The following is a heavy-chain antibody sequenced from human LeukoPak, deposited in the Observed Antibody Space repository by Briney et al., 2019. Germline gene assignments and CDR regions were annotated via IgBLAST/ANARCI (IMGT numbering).Heavy chain of an antibody. CDR2: ISGSGGST. Sequence: PGGSLRLSCAASGFTFSSYAMSWVRQAPGKGLEWVSAISGSGGSTYYADSVKGRFTISRDNSKNTLYLQMNSLRAEDTAVYYCAKDLRITIFGVAPITAFDIWGQGTMVTVSS. V-gene: IGHV3-23*01. CDR3: AKDLRITIFGVAPITAFDI. J-gene: IGHJ3*02. CDR1: GFTFSSYA. D-gene: IGHD3-3*01.